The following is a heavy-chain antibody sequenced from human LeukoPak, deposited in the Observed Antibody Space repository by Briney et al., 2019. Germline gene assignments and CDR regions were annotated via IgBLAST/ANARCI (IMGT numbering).Heavy chain of an antibody. V-gene: IGHV4-59*08. J-gene: IGHJ4*02. CDR2: IYYSGST. Sequence: SETLSLTCTVSGGSISGFHWSWIRQPPGEGLEWIGYIYYSGSTKYNASLKSRVTISLDTSKNQFSLELTSVTAADTAVYYCARLATAGYLDYWGQGTLVTASS. CDR1: GGSISGFH. D-gene: IGHD6-19*01. CDR3: ARLATAGYLDY.